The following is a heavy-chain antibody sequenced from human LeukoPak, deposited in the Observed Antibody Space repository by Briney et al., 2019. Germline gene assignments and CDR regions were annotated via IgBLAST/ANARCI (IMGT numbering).Heavy chain of an antibody. D-gene: IGHD7-27*01. CDR1: GGSFSGYY. J-gene: IGHJ3*02. V-gene: IGHV4-59*10. Sequence: PSETLSLTCAVYGGSFSGYYWSWIRQPAGEGLEWIGRIYTSGSTNYNPSLKSRVTISVDTSKNQFSLKLSSVTAADTAVYYCARGPGAFDIWGQGTMVTVSS. CDR3: ARGPGAFDI. CDR2: IYTSGST.